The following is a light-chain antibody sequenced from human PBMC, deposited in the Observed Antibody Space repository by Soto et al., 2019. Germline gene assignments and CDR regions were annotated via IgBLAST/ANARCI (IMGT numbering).Light chain of an antibody. CDR1: QSVSSN. Sequence: IWMPPSPATLSVPPGERAPLSCRASQSVSSNLAWYQQKPGQASRLLIYGASTRATGIPARFSGSGSGTEFTLTISSLQSEDFAVYYCQQYNNWWTFGQGTKVDIK. CDR2: GAS. CDR3: QQYNNWWT. J-gene: IGKJ1*01. V-gene: IGKV3-15*01.